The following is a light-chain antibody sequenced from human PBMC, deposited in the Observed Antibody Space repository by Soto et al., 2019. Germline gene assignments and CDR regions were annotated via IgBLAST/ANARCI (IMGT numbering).Light chain of an antibody. V-gene: IGKV3-20*01. CDR3: QQYAGSPRT. Sequence: EIVLTQSPGTLSLSPGARGPLSCRASQNLGTLYLAWFQQKSGQAPRLLIYSASRRATGIPDRFTGSGSGTDFTLTINRVEPEDFAVYFCQQYAGSPRTFGQGTKVDIK. CDR1: QNLGTLY. J-gene: IGKJ1*01. CDR2: SAS.